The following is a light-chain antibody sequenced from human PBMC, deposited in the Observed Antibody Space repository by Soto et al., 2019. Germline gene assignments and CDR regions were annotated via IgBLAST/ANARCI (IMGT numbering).Light chain of an antibody. Sequence: VLTQSPGTLSLSPGERATLSCRASQSVSTNYLAWYQPKPGQSPRLLIYGATRMATGIPDRFSGSGSGTDFILTISRLEPEDFALYFCQQYGSSPYTFAQGTKLDIK. J-gene: IGKJ2*01. CDR3: QQYGSSPYT. V-gene: IGKV3-20*01. CDR1: QSVSTNY. CDR2: GAT.